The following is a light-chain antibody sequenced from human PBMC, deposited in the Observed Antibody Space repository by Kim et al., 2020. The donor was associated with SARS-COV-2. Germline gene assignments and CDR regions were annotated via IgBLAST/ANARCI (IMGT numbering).Light chain of an antibody. V-gene: IGLV3-1*01. CDR1: KLGDKY. J-gene: IGLJ3*02. CDR3: QAWGSSTGV. Sequence: SYELTQPPSVSVSPGQTASITCSGDKLGDKYTSWYQQKPGQSPVLVIYQDTKRPSGIPERFSGSNSGNTATLTISGTQAMAEADYYCQAWGSSTGVFGGGTQLTVL. CDR2: QDT.